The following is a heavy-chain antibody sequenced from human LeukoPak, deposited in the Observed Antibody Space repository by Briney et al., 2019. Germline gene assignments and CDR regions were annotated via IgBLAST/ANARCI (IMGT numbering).Heavy chain of an antibody. CDR1: GGSFSGKY. CDR2: ITHSGST. Sequence: PSETLSLTCAVYGGSFSGKYWTWIRQPPGKGLEWIGEITHSGSTYYNPSLKSRVTISVDTSKNQSSLKLNSVTAADTAVYYCARDLMTWGQGTLVTVSS. V-gene: IGHV4-34*01. J-gene: IGHJ4*02. CDR3: ARDLMT.